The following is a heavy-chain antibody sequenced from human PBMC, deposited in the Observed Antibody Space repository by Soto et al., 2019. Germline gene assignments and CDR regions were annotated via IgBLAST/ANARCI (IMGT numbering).Heavy chain of an antibody. CDR3: ARPLGGSGSYYPFDY. Sequence: ASVKVSCKASGYTFTSYAMHWVRQAPGQRLEWMGWINAGNGNTKYSQKFQGRVTTTRDTSASTAYMELSSLRSEDTAVYYCARPLGGSGSYYPFDYWGQGTLVTVSS. J-gene: IGHJ4*02. CDR2: INAGNGNT. D-gene: IGHD3-10*01. CDR1: GYTFTSYA. V-gene: IGHV1-3*01.